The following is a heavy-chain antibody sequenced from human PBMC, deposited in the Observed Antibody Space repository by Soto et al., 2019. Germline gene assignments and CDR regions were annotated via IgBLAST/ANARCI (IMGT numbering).Heavy chain of an antibody. D-gene: IGHD6-6*01. Sequence: GGSLRLSCSASGFTFSSYAMHWVRQAPGKGLEYVSAISSNGGSTYYADSVKGRFTISRDNSKNTLYLQMSSLRAEDTAVYYCVKGDGQLGLDYWGQGTLVTVSS. J-gene: IGHJ4*02. CDR3: VKGDGQLGLDY. V-gene: IGHV3-64D*09. CDR1: GFTFSSYA. CDR2: ISSNGGST.